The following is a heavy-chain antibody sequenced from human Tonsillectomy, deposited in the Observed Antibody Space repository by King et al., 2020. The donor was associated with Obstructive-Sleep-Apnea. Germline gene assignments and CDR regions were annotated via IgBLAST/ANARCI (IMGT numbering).Heavy chain of an antibody. J-gene: IGHJ4*02. V-gene: IGHV3-9*01. CDR3: VKDYDYGDFFDY. CDR2: IIWNSGSI. CDR1: GFTFDDYA. Sequence: VQLVESGGGVVQPGRSLRLSCAASGFTFDDYAMHWVRQAPGKGLEWVSGIIWNSGSIAYGDSVKGRFTISRDNTKNSLYLQMNSLTTEDTALYYCVKDYDYGDFFDYWGQGTLVTVSS. D-gene: IGHD4-17*01.